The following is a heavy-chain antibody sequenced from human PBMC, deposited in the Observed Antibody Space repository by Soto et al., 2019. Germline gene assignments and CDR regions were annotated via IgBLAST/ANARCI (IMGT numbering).Heavy chain of an antibody. CDR1: GGSFSSYA. Sequence: QDQLVQSGAEVKKPGSSVKVSCKASGGSFSSYAIHWVRQAPGQGLEWMGEITPVFGTADYAQKFQGRIRITADTSGGVVSMELSSLKFDDTAVYFRARDTYYFHSRDYHWFDPWGQGTLVTVSS. J-gene: IGHJ5*02. D-gene: IGHD3-22*01. V-gene: IGHV1-69*14. CDR2: ITPVFGTA. CDR3: ARDTYYFHSRDYHWFDP.